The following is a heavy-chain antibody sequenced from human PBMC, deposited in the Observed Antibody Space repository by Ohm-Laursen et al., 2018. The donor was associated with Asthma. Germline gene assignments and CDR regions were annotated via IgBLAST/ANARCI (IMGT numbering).Heavy chain of an antibody. CDR3: ATDSIAAAGPRHFDY. V-gene: IGHV1-24*01. D-gene: IGHD6-13*01. CDR1: GYSFTTYG. Sequence: ASVKVSCKASGYSFTTYGINWVRQAPGKGLEWMGGFDPEDGETIYAQKFQGRVTMTEDTSTDTAYMELSSLRSEDTAVYYCATDSIAAAGPRHFDYWGQGTLVTVSS. CDR2: FDPEDGET. J-gene: IGHJ4*02.